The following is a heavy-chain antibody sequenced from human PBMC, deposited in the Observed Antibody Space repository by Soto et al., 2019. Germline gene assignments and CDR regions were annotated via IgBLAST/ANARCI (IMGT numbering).Heavy chain of an antibody. Sequence: GASVKVSCKASGGTFSSYAISWVRQAPGQGXEWMGGIIPIFGTANYAQKFQGRVTITADKSMSTAYMELSSLRSEDTAVYYCARGDSSSSWGAYYYYGMDVWGQGTTVTVSS. CDR1: GGTFSSYA. CDR3: ARGDSSSSWGAYYYYGMDV. J-gene: IGHJ6*02. D-gene: IGHD6-6*01. V-gene: IGHV1-69*06. CDR2: IIPIFGTA.